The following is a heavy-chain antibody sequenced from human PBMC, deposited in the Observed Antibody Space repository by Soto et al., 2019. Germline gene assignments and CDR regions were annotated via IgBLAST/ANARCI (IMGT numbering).Heavy chain of an antibody. CDR3: ARDGEKPYYDFWSGPTYYYGMDV. V-gene: IGHV3-48*02. CDR2: ISSSSSTI. D-gene: IGHD3-3*01. CDR1: GFTFSSYS. Sequence: GGSLRLSCAASGFTFSSYSMNWVRQAPGKGLEWVSYISSSSSTIYYADSVKGRFTISRDNAKNSRYLQMNSLGDEDTAVYYCARDGEKPYYDFWSGPTYYYGMDVWGQGTTVTVSS. J-gene: IGHJ6*02.